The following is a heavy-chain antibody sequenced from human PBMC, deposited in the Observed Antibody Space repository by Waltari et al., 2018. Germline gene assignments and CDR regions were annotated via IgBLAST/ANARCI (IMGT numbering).Heavy chain of an antibody. D-gene: IGHD6-13*01. CDR1: GFTFRSYS. V-gene: IGHV3-21*01. CDR3: ARRRLKGSSWYPDY. Sequence: EVQLVESGGGLVKPGGSLRLSCAASGFTFRSYSMNWVRQAPGKGLEWVSSISSSSSYIYYADSVKGRFTISRDNAKNSLYLQMNSLRAEDTAVYYCARRRLKGSSWYPDYWGQGTLVTVSS. CDR2: ISSSSSYI. J-gene: IGHJ4*02.